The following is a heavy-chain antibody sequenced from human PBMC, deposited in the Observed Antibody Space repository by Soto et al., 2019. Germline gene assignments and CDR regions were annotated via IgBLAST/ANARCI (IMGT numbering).Heavy chain of an antibody. Sequence: EVQLVESGGGLAQPGGSLRLSCVASGFTFSYYEMNWVRQAPGKGLEWISYITSSGDRAQYADSVKGRFTISRDNTKNLTYLPMTSLGAQDTGPYYRARDLLDNWGQGTLVTVS. CDR1: GFTFSYYE. J-gene: IGHJ4*02. CDR2: ITSSGDRA. V-gene: IGHV3-48*03. CDR3: ARDLLDN.